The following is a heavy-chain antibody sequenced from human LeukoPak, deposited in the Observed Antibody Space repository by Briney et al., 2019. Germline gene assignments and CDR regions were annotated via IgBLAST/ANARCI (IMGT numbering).Heavy chain of an antibody. J-gene: IGHJ5*02. D-gene: IGHD6-13*01. V-gene: IGHV1-69*05. CDR3: ARAGYSSSRRYWFDP. CDR1: GGTFSSYA. Sequence: ASVKVSCKASGGTFSSYAISWVRQALGQGLEWMGGIIPIFGTANYAQKFQGRVTITTDESTSTAYMELSSLRSEDTAVYYCARAGYSSSRRYWFDPWGQGTLVTVSS. CDR2: IIPIFGTA.